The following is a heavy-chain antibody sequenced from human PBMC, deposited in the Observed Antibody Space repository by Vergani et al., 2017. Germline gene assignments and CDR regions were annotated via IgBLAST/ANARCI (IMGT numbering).Heavy chain of an antibody. D-gene: IGHD5-24*01. CDR3: AKGPTSSRGYFDH. V-gene: IGHV4-61*02. CDR2: VFSSGST. CDR1: DGSITDGSSY. J-gene: IGHJ4*03. Sequence: QLQLQESAPGLVKPSGTLSLTCIVSDGSITDGSSYWDWIRQPAGKGLEWIGRVFSSGSTVYNPALKSRVIMSLDTSKKQLSLNLTSVTAADTAVYYCAKGPTSSRGYFDHWGQGTLVIASS.